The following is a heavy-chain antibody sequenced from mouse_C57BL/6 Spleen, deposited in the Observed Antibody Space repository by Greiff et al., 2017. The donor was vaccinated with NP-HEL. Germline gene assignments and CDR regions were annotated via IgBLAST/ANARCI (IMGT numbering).Heavy chain of an antibody. J-gene: IGHJ3*01. Sequence: QVHVKQSGAELVKPGASVKLSCKASGYTFTSYWMHWVKQRPGRGLEWIGRIDPNSGGTKYNEKFKSKATLTVYKPSSTAYMQLSSLTSEDSAVYYCARYDGYYLIRWFAYWGQGTLVTVSA. D-gene: IGHD2-3*01. V-gene: IGHV1-72*01. CDR2: IDPNSGGT. CDR1: GYTFTSYW. CDR3: ARYDGYYLIRWFAY.